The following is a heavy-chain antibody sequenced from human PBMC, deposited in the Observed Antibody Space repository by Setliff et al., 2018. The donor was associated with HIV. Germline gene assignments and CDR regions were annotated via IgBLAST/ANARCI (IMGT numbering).Heavy chain of an antibody. CDR3: ARAYNVYDYRFDSSGYDY. CDR1: GFTFSNAW. V-gene: IGHV3-15*01. D-gene: IGHD3-22*01. CDR2: IKSIPNGGTT. J-gene: IGHJ4*02. Sequence: GGSLRLSCAASGFTFSNAWMSWVRQAPGKGLEWVGRIKSIPNGGTTDYAAPVKGRFTISRDDSKNTLYLQMDSLKTEETAVYYCARAYNVYDYRFDSSGYDYWGQGTLVTVSS.